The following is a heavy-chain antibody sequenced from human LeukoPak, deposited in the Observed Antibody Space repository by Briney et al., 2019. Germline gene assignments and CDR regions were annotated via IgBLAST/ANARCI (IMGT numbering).Heavy chain of an antibody. CDR1: GGSISSYY. V-gene: IGHV4-59*01. CDR3: AGGGAAAGLFDY. Sequence: PSETLSLTCTVSGGSISSYYWSWIRQPPGKGLEWIGYIYYSGSTNYNPSLKSRVTISVDTSKNQFSLKLSSVTAADTAVYYCAGGGAAAGLFDYWGQGTLVTVSS. D-gene: IGHD6-13*01. J-gene: IGHJ4*02. CDR2: IYYSGST.